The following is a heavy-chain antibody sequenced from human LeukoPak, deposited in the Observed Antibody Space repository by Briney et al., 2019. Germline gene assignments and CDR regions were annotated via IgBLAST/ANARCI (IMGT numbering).Heavy chain of an antibody. Sequence: SETLSLTCTVSGGSISNYFWSWIRQPPGKGLEWIGYIYYTGSTNYNPSLKSRVTISVDTSKNQFSLKLSSVTAADTAVYYCARGRYGNDYWGQGTLVTVSS. CDR2: IYYTGST. J-gene: IGHJ4*02. CDR1: GGSISNYF. D-gene: IGHD5-18*01. V-gene: IGHV4-59*01. CDR3: ARGRYGNDY.